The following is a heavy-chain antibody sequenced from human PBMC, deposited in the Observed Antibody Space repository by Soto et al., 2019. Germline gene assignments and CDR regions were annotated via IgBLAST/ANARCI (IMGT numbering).Heavy chain of an antibody. Sequence: SETLSLTCTVSGGSVSSGSYYWSWIRQPPGKGLEWIGYINYSGSTNYNPSLKSRVTISADTSKNQFSLKLSSVTAADTAVYYCARGLSFSSVPAARGHNWFDPWGQGTLVTVSS. D-gene: IGHD2-2*01. J-gene: IGHJ5*02. CDR1: GGSVSSGSYY. CDR2: INYSGST. CDR3: ARGLSFSSVPAARGHNWFDP. V-gene: IGHV4-61*01.